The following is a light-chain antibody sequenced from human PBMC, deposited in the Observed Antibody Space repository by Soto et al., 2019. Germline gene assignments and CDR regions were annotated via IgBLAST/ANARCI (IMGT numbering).Light chain of an antibody. CDR3: QQYNSYWT. Sequence: DIEMTQSPSTLSASVGDRVTITCRATQSISSRLAWYQQKPCKAPKLLIYDASSLEGGVPSRFSGSGSATEFTITTSSLQPDDFATYYYQQYNSYWTFGQGTKVEIK. J-gene: IGKJ1*01. V-gene: IGKV1-5*01. CDR1: QSISSR. CDR2: DAS.